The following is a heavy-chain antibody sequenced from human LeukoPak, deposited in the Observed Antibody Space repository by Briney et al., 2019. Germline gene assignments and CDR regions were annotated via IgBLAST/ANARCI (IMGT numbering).Heavy chain of an antibody. CDR2: INSDGSST. CDR3: ARAASHYDILTGYYRVDYYYYYIDV. D-gene: IGHD3-9*01. J-gene: IGHJ6*03. V-gene: IGHV3-74*01. CDR1: GFTFSSYW. Sequence: GGSLRLSCAASGFTFSSYWMHWVRQAPGKGLVWVSRINSDGSSTSYADSVKGRFTISRDNAKNSLYLQMNSLRAEDTAVYYCARAASHYDILTGYYRVDYYYYYIDVWGKGTTVTISS.